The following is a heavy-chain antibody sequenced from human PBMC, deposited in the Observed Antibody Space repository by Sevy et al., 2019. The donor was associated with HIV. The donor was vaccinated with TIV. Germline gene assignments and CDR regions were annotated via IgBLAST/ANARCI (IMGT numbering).Heavy chain of an antibody. CDR2: IFYTGIV. J-gene: IGHJ3*02. Sequence: SETLSLTCAVSGDSLTVGSYYWGWIRQPPGEGLEWFGNIFYTGIVAYNPSLQSRVTISVDTSKNQFSLELKSVTAADTAAYLCARRAVHGEGRSFDIWGPGTTVTVSS. CDR1: GDSLTVGSYY. D-gene: IGHD1-1*01. V-gene: IGHV4-39*01. CDR3: ARRAVHGEGRSFDI.